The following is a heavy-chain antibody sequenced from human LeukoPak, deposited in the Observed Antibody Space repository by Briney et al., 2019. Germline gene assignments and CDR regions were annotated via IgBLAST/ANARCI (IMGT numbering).Heavy chain of an antibody. CDR1: GGSISTYNW. D-gene: IGHD4-11*01. V-gene: IGHV4-4*02. CDR3: AKTHSHFPPYFDY. Sequence: PSGTLSLTCAVSGGSISTYNWWSWVRQPPGKGLEWIGEIFYSGGINYNPSLKSRVTLSLDKSKNQFSLQLSSVTAADTAMYYCAKTHSHFPPYFDYWGQGTLVIVSS. J-gene: IGHJ4*02. CDR2: IFYSGGI.